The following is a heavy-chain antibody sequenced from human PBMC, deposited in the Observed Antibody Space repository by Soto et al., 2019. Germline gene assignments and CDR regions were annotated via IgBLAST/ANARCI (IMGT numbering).Heavy chain of an antibody. D-gene: IGHD2-15*01. J-gene: IGHJ6*02. Sequence: GESLKISCKGSGYSFTSYWISWVRQIPGKGLEWMGRIDPSDSYTNYSPSFQGHVTISADKSISTAYLQWSSLKASDTAMYYCATPRSGGSHDYYYYYGMDVWGQGTTVTVSS. CDR3: ATPRSGGSHDYYYYYGMDV. CDR2: IDPSDSYT. V-gene: IGHV5-10-1*01. CDR1: GYSFTSYW.